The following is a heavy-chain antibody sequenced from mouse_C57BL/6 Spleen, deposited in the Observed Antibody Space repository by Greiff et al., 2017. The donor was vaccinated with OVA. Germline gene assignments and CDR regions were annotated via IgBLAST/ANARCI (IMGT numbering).Heavy chain of an antibody. CDR2: IRNKANNHAT. J-gene: IGHJ2*01. D-gene: IGHD1-1*01. Sequence: EVKVVESGGGLVQPGGSMKLSCAASGFTFSDAWMDWVRQSPEKGLEWVAEIRNKANNHATYYAESVKGRFTISRDDSKSSVYLQMNSLRAEDTGIYYCTRNYGSSWDFDYWGQGTTLTVSS. V-gene: IGHV6-6*01. CDR3: TRNYGSSWDFDY. CDR1: GFTFSDAW.